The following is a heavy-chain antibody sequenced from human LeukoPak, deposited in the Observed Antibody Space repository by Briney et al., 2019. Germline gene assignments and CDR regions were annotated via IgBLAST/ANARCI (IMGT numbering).Heavy chain of an antibody. CDR1: GLTVSSNF. Sequence: PGGSLRLSCAATGLTVSSNFMSWVRQAPGKGLEWVSVIYGGGSTYYADSVKGRFTISRDTPKNTLYLQMNSLRVEDTAVYYCASWPGGWYGEDPWGQGTLVTVSS. CDR3: ASWPGGWYGEDP. V-gene: IGHV3-53*01. CDR2: IYGGGST. J-gene: IGHJ5*02. D-gene: IGHD6-19*01.